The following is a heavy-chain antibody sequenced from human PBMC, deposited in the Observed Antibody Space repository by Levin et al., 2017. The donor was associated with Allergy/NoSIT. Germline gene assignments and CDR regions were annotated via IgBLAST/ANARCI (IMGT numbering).Heavy chain of an antibody. CDR2: IYSGGSI. V-gene: IGHV3-53*01. J-gene: IGHJ6*02. CDR1: GFTISSNY. CDR3: ARDHYDLLTGYYRGYGMDV. D-gene: IGHD3-9*01. Sequence: GGSLRLSCAASGFTISSNYMSWVRQAPGKGLEWVSVIYSGGSIYYADSVKGRFTISRDNSKNTLYLQMNSLRAEDTAVYYCARDHYDLLTGYYRGYGMDVWGQGTTVTVSS.